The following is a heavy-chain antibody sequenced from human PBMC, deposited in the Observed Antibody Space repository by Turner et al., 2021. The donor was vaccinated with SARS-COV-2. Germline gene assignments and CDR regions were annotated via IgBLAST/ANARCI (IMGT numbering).Heavy chain of an antibody. Sequence: QLQLQESGPGLVKPSETLSLTCTVSGDSARNSRSYWGWIRQPPGKGLEWIATVYYSGTTYYNPSLETRVTISVDTPKNQFSLSLTSVTATDTSLYYCARLGTGYRCGRPYFDSWGQGTLVTVSS. CDR2: VYYSGTT. CDR1: GDSARNSRSY. V-gene: IGHV4-39*01. D-gene: IGHD5-18*01. J-gene: IGHJ4*02. CDR3: ARLGTGYRCGRPYFDS.